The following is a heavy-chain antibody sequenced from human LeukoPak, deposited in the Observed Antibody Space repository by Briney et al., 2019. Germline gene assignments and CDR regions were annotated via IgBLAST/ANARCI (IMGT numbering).Heavy chain of an antibody. D-gene: IGHD6-13*01. Sequence: SETLSLTCAVYGGSFSGYYWSWIRQPPGKGLEWIGEINHSGSTNYNPSLKSRVTISVDTSKNQFSLRLSSVTAADTAVYYCARDWGYSSSWPAFDYWGQRTLVTVPS. V-gene: IGHV4-34*01. J-gene: IGHJ4*02. CDR1: GGSFSGYY. CDR2: INHSGST. CDR3: ARDWGYSSSWPAFDY.